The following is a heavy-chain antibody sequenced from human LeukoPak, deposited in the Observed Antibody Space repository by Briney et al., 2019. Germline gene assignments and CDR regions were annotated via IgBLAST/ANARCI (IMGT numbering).Heavy chain of an antibody. Sequence: GGSLRLSCAASGFTFSIHWMPWVRQPPGGGLVWVAHVNNDGTTTTYADSVRGRFTISRDNAKNTLDLQMNSLRAEDTAVYYCVRDWYGIDYWGQGVLVTVSS. CDR3: VRDWYGIDY. CDR1: GFTFSIHW. CDR2: VNNDGTTT. V-gene: IGHV3-74*01. D-gene: IGHD6-13*01. J-gene: IGHJ4*02.